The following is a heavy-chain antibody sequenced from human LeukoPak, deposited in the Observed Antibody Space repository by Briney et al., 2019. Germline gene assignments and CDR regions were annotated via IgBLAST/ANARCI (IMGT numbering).Heavy chain of an antibody. V-gene: IGHV4-38-2*02. D-gene: IGHD5-12*01. CDR2: IYHSGST. CDR1: GYSISSGYY. J-gene: IGHJ4*02. CDR3: ALIVATSRVFDY. Sequence: SETLSLTCTVSGYSISSGYYWGWIRQPPGKGLEWIGSIYHSGSTYYNPSLKSRVTISVDTSKNQFSLKLSSVTAADTAVYYCALIVATSRVFDYWGQGTLATVSS.